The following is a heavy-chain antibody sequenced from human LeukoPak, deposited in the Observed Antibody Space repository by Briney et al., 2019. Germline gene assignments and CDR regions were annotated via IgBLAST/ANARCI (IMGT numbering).Heavy chain of an antibody. Sequence: SETLSLTCTVSGGSISTYYWSWIRQPPGRGLEWIGYIYYSGNTNCNPSLKSRVTISIDTSKNQFSLKLSSVTAADTAVYYCARVGSGSFDYWGQGTLVTVSS. V-gene: IGHV4-59*01. D-gene: IGHD3-10*01. J-gene: IGHJ4*02. CDR3: ARVGSGSFDY. CDR2: IYYSGNT. CDR1: GGSISTYY.